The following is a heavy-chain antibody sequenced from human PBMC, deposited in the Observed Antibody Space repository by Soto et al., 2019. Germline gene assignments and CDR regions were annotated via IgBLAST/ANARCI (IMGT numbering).Heavy chain of an antibody. V-gene: IGHV1-18*04. J-gene: IGHJ5*02. CDR1: GYTFTSYG. CDR2: ISAYNGNT. D-gene: IGHD2-2*02. CDR3: ARVVVVVPAAIKGWFDP. Sequence: ASVKVSCKASGYTFTSYGISWVRQAPGQGLEWMGWISAYNGNTNYAQKLQGRVTMTTDTSTSTAYMELRSLRSDDTAVYYCARVVVVVPAAIKGWFDPCGQGTLVTVSS.